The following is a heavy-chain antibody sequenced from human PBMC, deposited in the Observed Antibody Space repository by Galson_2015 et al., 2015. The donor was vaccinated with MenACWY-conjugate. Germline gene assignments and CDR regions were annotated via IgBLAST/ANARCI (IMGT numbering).Heavy chain of an antibody. CDR2: ISDGSSNI. CDR1: GFTFSSYS. V-gene: IGHV3-21*01. CDR3: ARVIPGYYYMDV. D-gene: IGHD3-16*01. J-gene: IGHJ6*03. Sequence: SLRLSCAASGFTFSSYSMNWVRQAPGKGLEWVSSISDGSSNIYYADSVRGRFTISRDNAQKSLYLQMDSLRAEDTAIYYCARVIPGYYYMDVWGQGTRVTVS.